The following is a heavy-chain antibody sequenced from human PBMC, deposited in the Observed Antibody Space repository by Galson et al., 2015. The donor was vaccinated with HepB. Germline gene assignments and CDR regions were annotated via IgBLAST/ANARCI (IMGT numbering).Heavy chain of an antibody. CDR1: GFTFSIYW. V-gene: IGHV3-74*01. D-gene: IGHD2-15*01. Sequence: SLRLSCAPSGFTFSIYWMHWVRQVPGKGLVWVSRINSDENSASYADSVKGRFIISSDNAKNTLYLYMNSLRVEDTAVYYCARESRYCSGGICYAGGDYYYYYGMDVWGQGTTVTVSS. CDR3: ARESRYCSGGICYAGGDYYYYYGMDV. CDR2: INSDENSA. J-gene: IGHJ6*02.